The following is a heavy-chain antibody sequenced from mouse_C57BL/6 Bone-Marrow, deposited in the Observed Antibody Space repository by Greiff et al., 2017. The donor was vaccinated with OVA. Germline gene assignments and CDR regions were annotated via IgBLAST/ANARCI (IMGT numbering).Heavy chain of an antibody. D-gene: IGHD1-1*01. CDR1: GYSFTGYY. J-gene: IGHJ3*01. Sequence: EVQLQQSGPELVKPGASVKISCKASGYSFTGYYMNWVKQSPEKSLEWIGEINPSTGGTTYNQKFKAKATLTVDKSSSTAYMQLKSLTSEDSAVYYCARCYGRGFAYWGQGTLVTVSA. CDR2: INPSTGGT. CDR3: ARCYGRGFAY. V-gene: IGHV1-42*01.